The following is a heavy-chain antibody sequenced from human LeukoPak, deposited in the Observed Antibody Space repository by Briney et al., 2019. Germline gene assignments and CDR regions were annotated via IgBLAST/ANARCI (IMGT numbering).Heavy chain of an antibody. CDR3: ARAYSGFEAFDY. V-gene: IGHV1-2*02. Sequence: ASLKVSCKASGYTFTGYYLHWVRQAPGQGLEWMGWINPNSGGTNYAHKFQGRVTMTRDTSISTAYMELSRLRSDDTAVYFCARAYSGFEAFDYWGQGTLVTVSS. J-gene: IGHJ4*02. CDR2: INPNSGGT. CDR1: GYTFTGYY. D-gene: IGHD5-12*01.